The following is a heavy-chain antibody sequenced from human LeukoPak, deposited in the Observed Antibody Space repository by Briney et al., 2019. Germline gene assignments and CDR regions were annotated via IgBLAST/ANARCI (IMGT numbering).Heavy chain of an antibody. V-gene: IGHV3-11*04. CDR2: ISSSGDII. J-gene: IGHJ4*02. D-gene: IGHD2-2*01. CDR3: ARVYCSSTSCYYFDS. Sequence: GGSLRLSCAASGFTFSYYYMGWIRQAPGKGLEWVSYISSSGDIIHYADSVKGRFTISRDNAKNSLFLEMNSLRAEDTAVYYCARVYCSSTSCYYFDSWGQGTLVTVSS. CDR1: GFTFSYYY.